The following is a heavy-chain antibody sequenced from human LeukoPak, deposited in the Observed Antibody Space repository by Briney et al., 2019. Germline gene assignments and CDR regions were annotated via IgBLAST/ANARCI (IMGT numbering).Heavy chain of an antibody. J-gene: IGHJ4*02. CDR2: IYYSGST. CDR3: ARIGSSWNFDFDY. CDR1: GGSITSYY. Sequence: PSETLSLTCTVSGGSITSYYWSWIRQPPGKGLGWNGYIYYSGSTNYNPSLKSRVTISVDTSKNQFSLKLSSVTAADTAVYYCARIGSSWNFDFDYWGQGTLVTVSS. D-gene: IGHD6-13*01. V-gene: IGHV4-59*01.